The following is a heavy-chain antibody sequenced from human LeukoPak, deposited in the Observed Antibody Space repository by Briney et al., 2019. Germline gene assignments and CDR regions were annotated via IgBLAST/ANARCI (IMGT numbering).Heavy chain of an antibody. D-gene: IGHD2-2*01. CDR2: IIPIFGTA. V-gene: IGHV1-69*05. CDR1: GGTFSSYA. Sequence: SVKVSCKASGGTFSSYAISWVRQAPGQGLEWMGGIIPIFGTANYAQKFQGRVTITTDESTSTTYMELSSLRSEDTAVYYCARGGVVPAATHYYYYMDVWGKGTTVTVSS. CDR3: ARGGVVPAATHYYYYMDV. J-gene: IGHJ6*03.